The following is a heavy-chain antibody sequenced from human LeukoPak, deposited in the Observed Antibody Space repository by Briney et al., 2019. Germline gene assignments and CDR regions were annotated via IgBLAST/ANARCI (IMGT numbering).Heavy chain of an antibody. V-gene: IGHV4-4*09. J-gene: IGHJ6*03. D-gene: IGHD3-10*01. CDR1: GGSMSDHY. Sequence: SETLSLTCAVSGGSMSDHYWSWIRQTPGTTLEWIGYIYATGNTNYSPSLKGRVTISLDTSKNHFSLRLRSVTAADTALYYCARHFRRDYPDSGSSQYFHYIDVWGKGTMVVVSS. CDR3: ARHFRRDYPDSGSSQYFHYIDV. CDR2: IYATGNT.